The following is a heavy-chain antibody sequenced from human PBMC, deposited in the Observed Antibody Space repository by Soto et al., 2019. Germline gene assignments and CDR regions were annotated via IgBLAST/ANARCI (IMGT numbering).Heavy chain of an antibody. J-gene: IGHJ6*02. CDR1: GASITSGNYY. Sequence: SETLSLTCTVSGASITSGNYYWGWIRQPPGKGLQWIGSSSYTGNTYFNPSLRSRVTISFDTSKNQFSLKLSSVTAADTAVYYCARVSGSYYYGMDVWGQGTTVTVSS. CDR2: SSYTGNT. D-gene: IGHD1-26*01. V-gene: IGHV4-39*07. CDR3: ARVSGSYYYGMDV.